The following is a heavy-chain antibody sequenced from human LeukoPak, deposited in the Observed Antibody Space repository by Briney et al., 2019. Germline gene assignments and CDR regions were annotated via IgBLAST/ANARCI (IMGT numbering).Heavy chain of an antibody. CDR3: ARDRGRWLHTHYVY. CDR2: ISSSSSTI. D-gene: IGHD5-24*01. Sequence: GGSLRLSCAASGFTFSSYSMNWVRQAPGKGLEWVSYISSSSSTIYYADSVKGRFTIPRDNAKNSLYLQMNSLRDEDTAVYYCARDRGRWLHTHYVYWGQGTLVTVSS. CDR1: GFTFSSYS. J-gene: IGHJ4*02. V-gene: IGHV3-48*02.